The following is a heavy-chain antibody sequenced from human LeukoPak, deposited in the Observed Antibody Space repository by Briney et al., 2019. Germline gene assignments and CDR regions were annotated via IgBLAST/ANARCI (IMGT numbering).Heavy chain of an antibody. CDR2: ISSSNSDI. CDR3: AREAFSEGDGDYVGY. Sequence: SGGSLRLSCAASGFTFSSYSMNWVRQAPGEGLEWVSSISSSNSDIFYADSVKGRFAISRDNAKNSLYLQMNSLRAEDTAVYYCAREAFSEGDGDYVGYWGQGTLVTVSS. D-gene: IGHD4-17*01. V-gene: IGHV3-21*01. CDR1: GFTFSSYS. J-gene: IGHJ4*02.